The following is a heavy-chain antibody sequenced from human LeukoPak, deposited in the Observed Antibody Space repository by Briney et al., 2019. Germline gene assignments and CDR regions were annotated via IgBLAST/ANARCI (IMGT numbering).Heavy chain of an antibody. CDR3: ARGGPNYGDAPPDY. J-gene: IGHJ4*02. Sequence: PGGSLRLSCAASGFTFSSYSMNWVRQAPGKGLEWVSSISSSSSYIYYADSVKGRFTISRDNAKNSPYLQMNSLRAEDTAVYYCARGGPNYGDAPPDYWGQGTLVTVSS. V-gene: IGHV3-21*01. CDR2: ISSSSSYI. D-gene: IGHD3-10*01. CDR1: GFTFSSYS.